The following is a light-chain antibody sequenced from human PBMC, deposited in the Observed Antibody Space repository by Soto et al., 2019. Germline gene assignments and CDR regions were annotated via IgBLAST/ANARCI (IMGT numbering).Light chain of an antibody. Sequence: QSVLTQPASVSGSPGQSITISCTGTSSDVGGYNYVSWYQQHPGKAPKLMIYEVSNRPSGVSNRFSGSNSGNTASLTISGLQAVDEADYYCTSYTSISLYVFGTGTKVTVL. CDR2: EVS. CDR3: TSYTSISLYV. J-gene: IGLJ1*01. V-gene: IGLV2-14*01. CDR1: SSDVGGYNY.